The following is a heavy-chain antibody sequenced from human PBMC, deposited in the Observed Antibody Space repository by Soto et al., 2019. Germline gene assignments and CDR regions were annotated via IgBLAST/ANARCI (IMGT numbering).Heavy chain of an antibody. V-gene: IGHV1-2*04. Sequence: ASVKVSCTASGYTFTGYYMHWVRLAPGQGLEWMGWINPNSGGTNYAQKFQGWVTMTRDTSISTAYMELSRLRSDDTAVYYCARANITIFGVVPDYGMDVWGQGTTVTVSS. CDR3: ARANITIFGVVPDYGMDV. D-gene: IGHD3-3*01. CDR1: GYTFTGYY. J-gene: IGHJ6*02. CDR2: INPNSGGT.